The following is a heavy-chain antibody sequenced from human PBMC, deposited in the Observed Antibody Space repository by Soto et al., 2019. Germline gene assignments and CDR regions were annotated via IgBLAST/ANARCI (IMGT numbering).Heavy chain of an antibody. CDR2: FKSTDGRR. Sequence: EVQLLESGGGLVQPGGSRRLSCTASGFVFANFAMSWVRQAPGKGLEWVSTFKSTDGRRSYADSVKGRFTISRDNSQNTLYLQMNSLRAEDTAVYYCARDPPYRMYYFHYWGQGTLVTVSS. CDR1: GFVFANFA. CDR3: ARDPPYRMYYFHY. V-gene: IGHV3-23*01. D-gene: IGHD1-26*01. J-gene: IGHJ4*02.